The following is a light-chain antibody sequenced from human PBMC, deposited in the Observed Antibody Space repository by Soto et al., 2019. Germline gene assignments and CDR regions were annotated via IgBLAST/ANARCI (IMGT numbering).Light chain of an antibody. CDR3: MQGTHWPPT. V-gene: IGKV2-30*02. Sequence: DVVMTQSPLSLPVTLGQPASISCRSSESLVHDDGNTYLNWFQQRPGQSPRRLIYKVSNRGSGVSDRFSGSGSGSNFTLKISRVEXXXXVVYYCMQGTHWPPTFGQGTKVEIK. CDR2: KVS. J-gene: IGKJ1*01. CDR1: ESLVHDDGNTY.